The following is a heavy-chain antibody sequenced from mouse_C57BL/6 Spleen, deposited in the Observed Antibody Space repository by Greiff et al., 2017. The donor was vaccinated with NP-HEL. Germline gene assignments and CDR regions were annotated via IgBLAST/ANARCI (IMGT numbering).Heavy chain of an antibody. Sequence: EVKLEESEGGLVQPGSSMKLSCTASGFTFSDYYMAWVRQVPEKGLEWVANINYDGSSTYYLDSLKSRFIISRDNAKNILYLQMSSLKSEDTATYYCARVLDYAVYFDYWGQGTTLTVSS. CDR3: ARVLDYAVYFDY. CDR1: GFTFSDYY. V-gene: IGHV5-16*01. D-gene: IGHD1-1*01. J-gene: IGHJ2*01. CDR2: INYDGSST.